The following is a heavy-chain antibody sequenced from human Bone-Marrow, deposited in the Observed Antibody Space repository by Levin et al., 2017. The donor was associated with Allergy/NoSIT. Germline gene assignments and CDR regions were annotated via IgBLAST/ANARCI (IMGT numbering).Heavy chain of an antibody. J-gene: IGHJ3*01. Sequence: GESLKISCAASGFTVSSHYMTWVRQAPGKGLQWVSVIYASGSTYNADSVKGRFTISRDNSKNTLYLQMNGLTAEDTVIYYCARVAIVILPASNDFDLWGQGTMVTVSS. CDR3: ARVAIVILPASNDFDL. V-gene: IGHV3-53*01. CDR2: IYASGST. D-gene: IGHD2-2*01. CDR1: GFTVSSHY.